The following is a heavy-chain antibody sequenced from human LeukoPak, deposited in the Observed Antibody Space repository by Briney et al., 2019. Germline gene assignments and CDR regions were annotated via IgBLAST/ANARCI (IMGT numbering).Heavy chain of an antibody. Sequence: SETLSLTCTVSGGSISTSYWNWIRQPPGKGLEWIGYIYFSGSTNYNPSLKSRVTISVDTSKNQFSLKLSSVTAADTAVYYCVRDARDLITFDLWGQGTMVTVSS. J-gene: IGHJ3*01. CDR2: IYFSGST. CDR1: GGSISTSY. CDR3: VRDARDLITFDL. V-gene: IGHV4-59*01. D-gene: IGHD2-21*01.